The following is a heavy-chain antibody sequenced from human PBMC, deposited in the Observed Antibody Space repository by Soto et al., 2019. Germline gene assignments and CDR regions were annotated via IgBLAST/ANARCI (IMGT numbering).Heavy chain of an antibody. V-gene: IGHV1-18*04. CDR2: ISAYNGNI. CDR1: GYTFTSYG. CDR3: ARDIVVVPAPSGWFDP. Sequence: ASVKVSCKASGYTFTSYGISWVRQAPGQGLEWMGWISAYNGNINYAQKLQGRVTMTTDTSTSTAYMKLRSLRSDDTAVYYCARDIVVVPAPSGWFDPWGQGTLVTV. J-gene: IGHJ5*02. D-gene: IGHD2-2*01.